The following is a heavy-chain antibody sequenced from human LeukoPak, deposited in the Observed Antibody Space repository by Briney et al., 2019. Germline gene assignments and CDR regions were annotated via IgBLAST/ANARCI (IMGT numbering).Heavy chain of an antibody. Sequence: SETLSLTCTVSGGSLSSYYWSWIRQPPGKGLEWIGSIYHSGSTYYNPSLKSRVTISVDTSKNQFSLKLSSVTAADTAVYYCAGVLLWFGEPLGWFDPWGQGTLVTVSS. V-gene: IGHV4-59*04. CDR1: GGSLSSYY. D-gene: IGHD3-10*01. CDR3: AGVLLWFGEPLGWFDP. CDR2: IYHSGST. J-gene: IGHJ5*02.